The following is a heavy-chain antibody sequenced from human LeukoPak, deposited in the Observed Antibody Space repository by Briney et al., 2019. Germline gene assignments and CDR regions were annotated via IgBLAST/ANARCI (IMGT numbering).Heavy chain of an antibody. CDR2: ISYDGSNK. V-gene: IGHV3-30-3*01. J-gene: IGHJ6*02. Sequence: PGGSLRLSCAASGLTFSSYAMHRVRQAPGKGLEWVAVISYDGSNKYYADSVKGRFTISRDNSKNTLYLQMNSLRAEDTAVYYCARDRLDGMDVWGQGTTVTVSS. CDR3: ARDRLDGMDV. D-gene: IGHD3-16*01. CDR1: GLTFSSYA.